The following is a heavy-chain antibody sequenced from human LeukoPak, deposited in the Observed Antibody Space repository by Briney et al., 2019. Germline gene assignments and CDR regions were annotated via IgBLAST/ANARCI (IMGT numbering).Heavy chain of an antibody. CDR1: GFTFSASA. D-gene: IGHD3-10*01. CDR2: IRSKANSYAT. J-gene: IGHJ4*02. CDR3: AKDDAWLRFGE. V-gene: IGHV3-73*01. Sequence: RGSLRLSCAASGFTFSASALHWVRQASGKGLEWVGRIRSKANSYATEYAASLKGRFTISRDDSKNTVYLQVISLTAEDTAVYYCAKDDAWLRFGEWSQGTLVTVSS.